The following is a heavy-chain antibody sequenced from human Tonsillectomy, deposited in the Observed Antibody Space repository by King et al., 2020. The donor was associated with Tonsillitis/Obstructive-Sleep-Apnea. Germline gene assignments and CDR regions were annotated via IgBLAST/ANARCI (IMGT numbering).Heavy chain of an antibody. V-gene: IGHV3-49*05. CDR2: MRSKSYGGTT. CDR3: TTVGILTGYFYFDY. CDR1: GFTFGDYA. J-gene: IGHJ4*02. Sequence: VQLVESGGGLVKPGRSLRLSCTASGFTFGDYAMSWFRQAPGKVLEWIGFMRSKSYGGTTENSASVKGRFTISRDDSKSIAYLQMDSLKTEDTAVYYCTTVGILTGYFYFDYWGQGTRVTVSS. D-gene: IGHD3-9*01.